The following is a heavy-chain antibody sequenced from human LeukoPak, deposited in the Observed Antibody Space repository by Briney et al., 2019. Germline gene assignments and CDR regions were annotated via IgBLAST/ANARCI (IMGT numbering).Heavy chain of an antibody. CDR1: GGSISSYY. CDR2: IYYSGST. V-gene: IGHV4-59*01. CDR3: AREPESGSYNDY. D-gene: IGHD3-10*01. J-gene: IGHJ4*02. Sequence: PSETLSLTCTVSGGSISSYYWSWTRQPPGKGLEWIGYIYYSGSTNYNPSLKSRVTISVDTSKNQFSLKLSSVTAADTAVYYCAREPESGSYNDYWGQGTLVTVSS.